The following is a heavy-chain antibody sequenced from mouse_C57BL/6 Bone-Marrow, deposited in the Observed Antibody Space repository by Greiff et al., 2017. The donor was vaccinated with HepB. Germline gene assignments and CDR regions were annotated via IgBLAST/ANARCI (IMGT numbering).Heavy chain of an antibody. CDR3: ARKGYYFV. CDR2: ISDGGSYT. J-gene: IGHJ1*03. Sequence: DVMLVESGGGLVKPGGSLKLSCAASGFTFSSYAMSWVRQTPEKRLEWVATISDGGSYTYYPDNVKGRFTISRDNAKNNLYLQMSHLKSEDTAMYYCARKGYYFVWGTGTTVTVSS. D-gene: IGHD2-1*01. V-gene: IGHV5-4*03. CDR1: GFTFSSYA.